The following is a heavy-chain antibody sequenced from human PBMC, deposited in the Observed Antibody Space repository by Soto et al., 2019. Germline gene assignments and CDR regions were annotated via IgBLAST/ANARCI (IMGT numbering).Heavy chain of an antibody. V-gene: IGHV4-59*01. CDR1: GGSMSSYF. Sequence: TSETLSLTCTVSGGSMSSYFWSWIRQPPGKPLEWIGCIYYSGSSKYNPSLKSRVTISVDTSKNQFSLKLSSVTAADTAVYYCARAWGEGGYSYGYVPWGRGTLVTVSS. CDR2: IYYSGSS. D-gene: IGHD5-18*01. J-gene: IGHJ5*02. CDR3: ARAWGEGGYSYGYVP.